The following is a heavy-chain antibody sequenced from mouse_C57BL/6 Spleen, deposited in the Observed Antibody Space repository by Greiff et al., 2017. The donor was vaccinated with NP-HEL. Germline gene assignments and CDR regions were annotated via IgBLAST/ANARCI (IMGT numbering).Heavy chain of an antibody. CDR3: ARPETAQATLFAY. V-gene: IGHV1-82*01. CDR2: IYPGDGDT. Sequence: VQRVESGPELVKPGASVKISCKASGYAFSSSWMNWVKQRPGKGLEWIGRIYPGDGDTNYNGKFKGKATLTADKSSSTAYMQLSSLTSEDSAVYFCARPETAQATLFAYWGQGTLVTVSA. D-gene: IGHD3-2*02. CDR1: GYAFSSSW. J-gene: IGHJ3*01.